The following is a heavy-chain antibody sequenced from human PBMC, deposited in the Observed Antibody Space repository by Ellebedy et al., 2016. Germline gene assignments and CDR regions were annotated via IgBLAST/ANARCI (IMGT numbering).Heavy chain of an antibody. CDR2: IYHSGGT. Sequence: SETLSLTCAVSGGSINTTTWWSWVRQPPGKGLEWLGEIYHSGGTHYNPSLKSRVAVSVDKSKNQFSLKLSSVTAADTAVYYCVTPNSNGPITDACDIWGQGTMVTVSS. CDR3: VTPNSNGPITDACDI. J-gene: IGHJ3*02. D-gene: IGHD3-22*01. CDR1: GGSINTTTW. V-gene: IGHV4-4*02.